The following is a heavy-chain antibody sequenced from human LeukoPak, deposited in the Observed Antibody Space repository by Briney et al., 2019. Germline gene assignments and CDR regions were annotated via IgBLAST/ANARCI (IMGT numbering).Heavy chain of an antibody. CDR1: GFTVSSKY. CDR3: ARNKGSGWQYYFDY. V-gene: IGHV3-66*01. D-gene: IGHD6-19*01. J-gene: IGHJ4*02. CDR2: IYTGETT. Sequence: PGGSLRLSCAASGFTVSSKYMSWVREAPGKGLEWVSVIYTGETTYYADSVKGRFTISRDNSKNTLYLQVNSLRAEDTAVYYCARNKGSGWQYYFDYWGQGTLVTVSS.